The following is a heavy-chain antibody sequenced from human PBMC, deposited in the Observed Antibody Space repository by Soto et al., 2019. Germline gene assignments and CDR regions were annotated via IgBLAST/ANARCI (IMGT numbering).Heavy chain of an antibody. CDR1: GYTFTSYG. Sequence: ASVKVSCKPSGYTFTSYGFSWVRQAPGQGPEWMGWISTWNDGKTDAQKFRGRVTMTTDTSTSTAYMELRSLRSDDTAVYYCARLTSDYDVVYWGQGTLVTVSS. J-gene: IGHJ4*02. D-gene: IGHD5-12*01. V-gene: IGHV1-18*04. CDR3: ARLTSDYDVVY. CDR2: ISTWNDGK.